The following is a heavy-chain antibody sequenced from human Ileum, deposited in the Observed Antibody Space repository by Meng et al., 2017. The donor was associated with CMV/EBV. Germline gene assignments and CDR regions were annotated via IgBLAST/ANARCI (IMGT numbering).Heavy chain of an antibody. CDR1: GFTFANYG. Sequence: QVQLVESGGGVVHAGGSLRLACVASGFTFANYGLHWVRQAPGKGLEWVTFMRYDAGRIITRYVDSVKGRFTISRDDSKNTLYLEMNTLSPEDTALYYCATDENWGCPHWGQGTLVTVSS. J-gene: IGHJ4*02. D-gene: IGHD3-16*01. CDR2: MRYDAGRIIT. V-gene: IGHV3-30*02. CDR3: ATDENWGCPH.